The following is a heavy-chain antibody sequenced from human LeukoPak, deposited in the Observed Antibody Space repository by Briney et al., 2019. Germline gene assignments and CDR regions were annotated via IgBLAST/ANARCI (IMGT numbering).Heavy chain of an antibody. V-gene: IGHV1-46*01. CDR1: GYTFTSYY. J-gene: IGHJ4*02. CDR2: INPRGGST. Sequence: ASVKVSCKASGYTFTSYYMHWVRQAPGQGLEWMGIINPRGGSTSYAQKFQGRVTMTRDTSTSTVYMELSSLRSEDTAVYYCARDPGLRYLDYWGQGTLVTVSS. D-gene: IGHD3-9*01. CDR3: ARDPGLRYLDY.